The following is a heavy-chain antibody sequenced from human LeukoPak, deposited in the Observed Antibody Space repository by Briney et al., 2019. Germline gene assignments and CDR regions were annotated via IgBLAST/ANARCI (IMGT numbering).Heavy chain of an antibody. CDR3: AREPYVDTAMVTEGDY. Sequence: SETLSLTCTVSGGSISSSSYYWGWIRQPPGKGLEWIGEINHSGSTNYNPSLKSRVTISVDTSKNQFSLKLSSVTAADTAVYYCAREPYVDTAMVTEGDYWGQGTLVTVSS. D-gene: IGHD5-18*01. V-gene: IGHV4-39*07. CDR1: GGSISSSSYY. J-gene: IGHJ4*02. CDR2: INHSGST.